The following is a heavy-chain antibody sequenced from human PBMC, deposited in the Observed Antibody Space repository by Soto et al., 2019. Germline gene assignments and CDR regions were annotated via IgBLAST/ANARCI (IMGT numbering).Heavy chain of an antibody. CDR3: ARVGWELPRPYYFDY. CDR2: VNQSGTS. V-gene: IGHV4-4*02. Sequence: PSETLSLTCGVFDDSTRSRYWWTWLRRPPGRGLEWIGEVNQSGTSNYNPSLKSRVTISVDTSKNQFSLKLSSVTAADTAVYYCARVGWELPRPYYFDYWGQGTLVTVSS. J-gene: IGHJ4*02. CDR1: DDSTRSRYW. D-gene: IGHD1-26*01.